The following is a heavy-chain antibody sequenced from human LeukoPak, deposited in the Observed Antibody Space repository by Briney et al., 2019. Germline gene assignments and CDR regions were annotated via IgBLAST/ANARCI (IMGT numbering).Heavy chain of an antibody. CDR3: ARDRAPYCSSTSCYPLQH. D-gene: IGHD2-2*01. CDR2: IWYDGSNK. V-gene: IGHV3-33*01. Sequence: PGGSLRLSCAASGFTFSSYGMHWVRQAPGKGLEWVAVIWYDGSNKYYADSVKGRFTISRDNSKNTLYLQMNSLRAEDTAVYYCARDRAPYCSSTSCYPLQHWGQGTLVTVSS. J-gene: IGHJ1*01. CDR1: GFTFSSYG.